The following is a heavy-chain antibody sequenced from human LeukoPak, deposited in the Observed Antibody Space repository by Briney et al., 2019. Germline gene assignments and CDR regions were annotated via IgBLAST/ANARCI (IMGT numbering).Heavy chain of an antibody. D-gene: IGHD3-3*01. V-gene: IGHV1-69*05. J-gene: IGHJ6*03. CDR1: GGTFSSYA. Sequence: SVKVSCKASGGTFSSYAISWVREAPGQGLEWMGGIIPIFGTANYAQKFQGRVTITTDESTSTAYMELSSLRPEDTAVYYCAANDFWSVTQEGYYYYMDVWGKGTTVTVSS. CDR3: AANDFWSVTQEGYYYYMDV. CDR2: IIPIFGTA.